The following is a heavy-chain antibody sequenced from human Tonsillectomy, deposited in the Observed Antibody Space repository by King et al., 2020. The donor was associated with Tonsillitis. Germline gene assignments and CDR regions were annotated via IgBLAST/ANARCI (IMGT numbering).Heavy chain of an antibody. CDR3: AKDRDFWSPHGMDV. V-gene: IGHV3-23*04. CDR2: ISGSGGST. Sequence: DVQLVESGGGLIQPGGSLRLSCAASGFTFSSYAMNWVRQAPGKGLEWVSGISGSGGSTYYADSVEGRFAISRDNSKNTLYLQMNRLRAEDTAVYYCAKDRDFWSPHGMDVWGQGTTVTVSS. J-gene: IGHJ6*02. CDR1: GFTFSSYA. D-gene: IGHD3-3*01.